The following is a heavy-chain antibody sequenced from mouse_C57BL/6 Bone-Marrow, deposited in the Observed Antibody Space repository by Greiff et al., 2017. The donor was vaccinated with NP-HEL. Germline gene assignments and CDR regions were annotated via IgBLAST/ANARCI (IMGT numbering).Heavy chain of an antibody. Sequence: EVMLVESGGGLVQPGGSLKLSCAASGFTFSDYYMYWVRQTPEKRLEWFAYISNGGGSTYYPDTVKGRFTISRDNAKNTLYLQMSRLKSEDTAMYYCVAGDYWGQGTTLTVSS. CDR1: GFTFSDYY. J-gene: IGHJ2*01. V-gene: IGHV5-12*01. CDR2: ISNGGGST. CDR3: VAGDY.